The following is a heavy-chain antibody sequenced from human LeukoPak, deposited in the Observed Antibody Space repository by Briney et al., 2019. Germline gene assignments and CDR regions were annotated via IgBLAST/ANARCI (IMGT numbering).Heavy chain of an antibody. CDR1: GYGFTSYW. J-gene: IGHJ4*02. Sequence: GESLQISCKGSGYGFTSYWIGCVSQMPGKGREWMGINHPGDSDTRYSPSFQGQVTISADKSISTAYLQWSSLKASDTAMYYCARPIAAAGQGDYWGQGTLLTVSS. CDR3: ARPIAAAGQGDY. CDR2: NHPGDSDT. D-gene: IGHD6-13*01. V-gene: IGHV5-51*01.